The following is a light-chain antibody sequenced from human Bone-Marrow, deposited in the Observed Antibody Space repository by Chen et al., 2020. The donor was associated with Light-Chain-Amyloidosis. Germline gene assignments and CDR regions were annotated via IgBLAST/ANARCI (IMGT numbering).Light chain of an antibody. CDR3: QAWDSSTVI. J-gene: IGLJ2*01. Sequence: SYELTQPPSVSVSPGQTASTTCSGDKLGDRYTYWYQLKSGQSPVLVIYEDKKRPSGIPERFSGSNSGNTATLTISGTQPMDEAYYYCQAWDSSTVIFGGGTKLTVL. CDR2: EDK. CDR1: KLGDRY. V-gene: IGLV3-1*01.